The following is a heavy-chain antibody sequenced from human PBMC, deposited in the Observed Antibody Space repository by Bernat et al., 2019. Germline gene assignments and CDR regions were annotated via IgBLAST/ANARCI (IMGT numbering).Heavy chain of an antibody. V-gene: IGHV3-30*18. Sequence: QVQLVESGGGVVQPGRSLRLSFAASGFTFVSNGMHWVRQAPGKGREWVAVISYDGSNKYYADSVKGRFTISRDNSKNTLYLQMNSLRAEDTAVYYCAKDGALNPTLRYFDLWGRGTLVTVSS. CDR3: AKDGALNPTLRYFDL. D-gene: IGHD2-15*01. J-gene: IGHJ2*01. CDR1: GFTFVSNG. CDR2: ISYDGSNK.